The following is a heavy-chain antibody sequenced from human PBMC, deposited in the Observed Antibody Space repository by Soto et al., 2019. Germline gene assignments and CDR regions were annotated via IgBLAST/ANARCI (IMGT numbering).Heavy chain of an antibody. CDR3: AKVYKGYCSSTSCSYYFDY. D-gene: IGHD2-2*01. Sequence: SLRLSCSASLFTFSDHYMSWILQSPFKLLEWVSYISSTGSYTNYADSVKGRFTISRDNSKNTLYLQMNSLRAEDTAVYYCAKVYKGYCSSTSCSYYFDYWGQGTLVTVSS. CDR2: ISSTGSYT. CDR1: LFTFSDHY. V-gene: IGHV3-11*05. J-gene: IGHJ4*02.